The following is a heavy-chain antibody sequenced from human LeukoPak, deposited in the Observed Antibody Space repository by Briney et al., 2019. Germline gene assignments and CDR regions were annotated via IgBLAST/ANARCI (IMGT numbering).Heavy chain of an antibody. CDR2: INPNSGGT. J-gene: IGHJ3*02. CDR1: GYTFTSYG. V-gene: IGHV1-2*02. D-gene: IGHD3-9*01. Sequence: GASVKVSCKASGYTFTSYGISWVLQAPGQGLEWMGWINPNSGGTNYAQKCQVRVTMTRDTSISTAYMELSRLRSDDTAVYYCAREGPGYDILTGCFDIWGQGTMVTVSS. CDR3: AREGPGYDILTGCFDI.